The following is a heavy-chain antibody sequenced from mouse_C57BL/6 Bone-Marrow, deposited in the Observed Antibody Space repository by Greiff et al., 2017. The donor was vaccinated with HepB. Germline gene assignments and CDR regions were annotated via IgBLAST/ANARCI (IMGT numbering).Heavy chain of an antibody. CDR2: INPSNGGT. J-gene: IGHJ1*03. V-gene: IGHV1-53*01. Sequence: VKLQQPGTELVKPGASVKLSCKASGYTFTSYWMHWVKQRPGQGLEWIGNINPSNGGTNYNEKFKSKATLTVDKSSSTAYMQLSSLTSEDSAVYYCASDHYYGSSYWYFDVWGTGTTVTVSS. CDR3: ASDHYYGSSYWYFDV. D-gene: IGHD1-1*01. CDR1: GYTFTSYW.